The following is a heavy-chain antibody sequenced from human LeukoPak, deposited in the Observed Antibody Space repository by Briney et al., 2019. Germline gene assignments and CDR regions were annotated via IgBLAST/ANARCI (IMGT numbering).Heavy chain of an antibody. CDR2: INPSGGST. CDR1: GYTFTIYY. J-gene: IGHJ6*02. Sequence: ASVKVSFKASGYTFTIYYMHWVRQAPGQGLEWMGIINPSGGSTSYAQKFQGRVTMTRDTSTSTVYMELSSLRSEDTAVYYCARDGGQEDTAMVSLGMDVWGQGTTVTVSS. D-gene: IGHD5-18*01. CDR3: ARDGGQEDTAMVSLGMDV. V-gene: IGHV1-46*01.